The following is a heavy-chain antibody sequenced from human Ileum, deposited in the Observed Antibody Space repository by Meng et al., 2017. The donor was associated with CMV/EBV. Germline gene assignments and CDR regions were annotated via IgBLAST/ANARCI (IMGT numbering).Heavy chain of an antibody. CDR3: ARNYYDARSDH. V-gene: IGHV3-11*01. J-gene: IGHJ4*02. CDR1: GFAFSDFY. Sequence: GESLKISCAASGFAFSDFYMSWIRQAPGKGLEWISYISGSETTIYYADSVGGRFTISRDNAKNSLYLQMNSLRDEDTAVYYCARNYYDARSDHWGQGTLVTVSS. D-gene: IGHD3-22*01. CDR2: ISGSETTI.